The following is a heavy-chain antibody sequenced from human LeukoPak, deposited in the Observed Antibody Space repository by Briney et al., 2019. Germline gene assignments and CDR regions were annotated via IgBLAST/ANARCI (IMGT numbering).Heavy chain of an antibody. J-gene: IGHJ4*02. Sequence: PGGSLRLSCAASGFTFSSYAMHWVRQAPGKGLEYVSAISSNGGSTYYANSVKGRFTISRDNSKNTLYLQMNSLRAEDTAVYYCARVVYGSGIFDYWGQGTLVTVSS. D-gene: IGHD3-10*01. V-gene: IGHV3-64*01. CDR2: ISSNGGST. CDR1: GFTFSSYA. CDR3: ARVVYGSGIFDY.